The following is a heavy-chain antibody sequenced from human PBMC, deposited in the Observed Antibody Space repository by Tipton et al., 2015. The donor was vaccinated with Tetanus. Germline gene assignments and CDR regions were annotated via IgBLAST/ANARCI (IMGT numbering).Heavy chain of an antibody. V-gene: IGHV5-51*01. CDR3: ARSQNSAMVGDPFDY. CDR2: IYPGDSDT. CDR1: GYSFTSYW. J-gene: IGHJ4*02. Sequence: MQLVQSGAEVKKPGESLKISCKGSGYSFTSYWIGWVRQMPGKGLEWMGIIYPGDSDTRYSPSFQGQVTISADKSISTAYLQWSSLKASDPAMYYCARSQNSAMVGDPFDYWGQGPLVTVSS. D-gene: IGHD5-18*01.